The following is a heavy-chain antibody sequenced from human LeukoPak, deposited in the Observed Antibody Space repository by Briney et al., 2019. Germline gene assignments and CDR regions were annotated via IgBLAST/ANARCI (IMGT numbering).Heavy chain of an antibody. V-gene: IGHV1-2*02. Sequence: ASVKVSCKASGYTFTGYYMHWVRQAPGQGLEWMGWINPNSGGTNYAQKFQGRVTMTRDTSISTAYMELSRLRSDDTAVYYCARDYYGSGSLFDPWGQGTLVIVSS. CDR3: ARDYYGSGSLFDP. CDR2: INPNSGGT. J-gene: IGHJ5*02. CDR1: GYTFTGYY. D-gene: IGHD3-10*01.